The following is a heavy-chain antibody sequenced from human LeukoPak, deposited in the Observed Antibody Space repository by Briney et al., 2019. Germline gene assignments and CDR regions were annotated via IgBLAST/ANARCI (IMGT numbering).Heavy chain of an antibody. D-gene: IGHD3-22*01. V-gene: IGHV3-23*01. J-gene: IGHJ3*02. CDR2: ISGSGYTT. CDR1: GFTFSNYA. CDR3: AKGADYYDSSGYYAAFDI. Sequence: GGSLRLSCAASGFTFSNYAMSWVRQAPGKGLEWVSAISGSGYTTYYADSVKGRFTISRDNAKNSLYLQMNSLRAEDMALYYCAKGADYYDSSGYYAAFDIWGQGTMVTVSS.